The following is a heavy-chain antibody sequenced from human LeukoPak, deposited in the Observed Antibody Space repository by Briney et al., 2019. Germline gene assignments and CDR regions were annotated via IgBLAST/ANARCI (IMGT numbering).Heavy chain of an antibody. CDR1: GFTFSSYA. D-gene: IGHD2-15*01. CDR3: ARVVDYLSAFDI. V-gene: IGHV3-53*01. Sequence: GGSLRLSCAASGFTFSSYAMSWVRQAPGKGLEWVSVIYSGGSTYYADSVKGRFTISRDNSKNTLYLQMNSLRAEDTAVYYCARVVDYLSAFDIWGQGTMVTVSS. CDR2: IYSGGST. J-gene: IGHJ3*02.